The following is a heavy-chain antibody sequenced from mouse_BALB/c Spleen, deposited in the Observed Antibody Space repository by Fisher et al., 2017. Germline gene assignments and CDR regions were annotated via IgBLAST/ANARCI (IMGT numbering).Heavy chain of an antibody. V-gene: IGHV1-80*01. D-gene: IGHD2-3*01. Sequence: KFKGKATLTADKSSSTAYMQLSSLTSEDSAVYFCARCEGWLLAMDYWGQGTSVTVSS. CDR3: ARCEGWLLAMDY. J-gene: IGHJ4*01.